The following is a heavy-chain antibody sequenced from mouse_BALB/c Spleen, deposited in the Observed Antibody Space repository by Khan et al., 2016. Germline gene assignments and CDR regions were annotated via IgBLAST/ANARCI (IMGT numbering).Heavy chain of an antibody. J-gene: IGHJ3*01. Sequence: VQLKQSGPELVKPGASVKMSCKASGYTFTSYVMHWVKQKPGQGLEWIGYINPYNDGTKYNEKFKGKATMTSDKSSSTAYMQLSSLTSEDSAVYYCARGGDCAGIFSYWGGGTLVTVSA. CDR3: ARGGDCAGIFSY. CDR1: GYTFTSYV. V-gene: IGHV1S136*01. CDR2: INPYNDGT.